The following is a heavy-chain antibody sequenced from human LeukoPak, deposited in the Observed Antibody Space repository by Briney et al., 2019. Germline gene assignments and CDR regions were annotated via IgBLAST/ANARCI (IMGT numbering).Heavy chain of an antibody. CDR2: ISSSSSYI. D-gene: IGHD2-8*02. J-gene: IGHJ5*02. Sequence: GQSLRLSCIASGFTFSSYAMSWVRQAPGKGLEWVSSISSSSSYICYADSVKGRFTISRDNAKNSLYLQMNSLRAEDTAVYYCAPMSTGIDPWGQGTLVTVSS. CDR1: GFTFSSYA. V-gene: IGHV3-21*01. CDR3: APMSTGIDP.